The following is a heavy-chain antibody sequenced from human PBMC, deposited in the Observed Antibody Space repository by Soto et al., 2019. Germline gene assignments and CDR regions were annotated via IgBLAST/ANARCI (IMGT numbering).Heavy chain of an antibody. CDR1: GFSLSPYW. CDR2: LSSDGFGA. D-gene: IGHD3-16*01. Sequence: GGSLRPSWAASGFSLSPYWMHWFRQVQGRGLGWVARLSSDGFGAAYADSVKGRFFISRDIARNTLSLQMNSLRADDTAVYYCARDLGGPDYWGRGTSVTVSS. J-gene: IGHJ4*02. CDR3: ARDLGGPDY. V-gene: IGHV3-74*03.